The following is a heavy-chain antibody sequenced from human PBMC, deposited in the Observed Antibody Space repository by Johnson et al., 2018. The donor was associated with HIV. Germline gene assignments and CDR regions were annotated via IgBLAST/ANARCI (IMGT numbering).Heavy chain of an antibody. J-gene: IGHJ3*02. D-gene: IGHD2-15*01. CDR1: GFTFSSYA. Sequence: VQLVESGGGLVQPGGSLRLSCAASGFTFSSYAMHWVRQAPGKGLEWVANIKQDGSEKYFVDSVKGRFTISRDNSKNTRYLQMNSLRAEDTAVYFCARYLTEKTPNAFDIWGQGTMVTVSS. V-gene: IGHV3-7*03. CDR3: ARYLTEKTPNAFDI. CDR2: IKQDGSEK.